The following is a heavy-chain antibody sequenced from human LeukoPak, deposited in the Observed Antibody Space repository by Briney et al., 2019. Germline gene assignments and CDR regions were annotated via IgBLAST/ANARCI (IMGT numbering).Heavy chain of an antibody. CDR2: INHSGST. CDR3: ARGEYYYDSSGYYSEH. J-gene: IGHJ1*01. CDR1: GGSFSGYY. Sequence: SETLSLTCAVYGGSFSGYYWSWIRQPPGKGLEWIGEINHSGSTNYNPSLKSRVTISVDTSKNQFSLKLSSVTAADTAVYYCARGEYYYDSSGYYSEHWGQGTLVTVSS. V-gene: IGHV4-34*01. D-gene: IGHD3-22*01.